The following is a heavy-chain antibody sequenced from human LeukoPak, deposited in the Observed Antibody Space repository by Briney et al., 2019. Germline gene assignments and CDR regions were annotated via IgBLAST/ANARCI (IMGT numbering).Heavy chain of an antibody. CDR2: INPNSGGT. CDR1: GYXFTGYY. V-gene: IGHV1-2*02. D-gene: IGHD6-13*01. Sequence: ASVKVSCKASGYXFTGYYMHWVRQAPGQGLKWMGWINPNSGGTNYAQKFQGRVTMTRDTSISTAYMELSRLRSDDTAVYYCAREGAAARGFDPWGQGTLVTVSS. CDR3: AREGAAARGFDP. J-gene: IGHJ5*02.